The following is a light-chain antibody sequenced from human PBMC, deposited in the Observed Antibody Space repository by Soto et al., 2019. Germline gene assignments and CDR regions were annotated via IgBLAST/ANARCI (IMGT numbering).Light chain of an antibody. Sequence: QSALTQPRSVSGSPGQSVTISCTGTSSDVGAYKSVTWYQQYPGKVPKLIIHDVSERPSGVPDRFSGSKSDNTASLTISGLQAEDEADYYCCSYAGSYTFAFGGGTKLTVL. J-gene: IGLJ2*01. CDR2: DVS. CDR3: CSYAGSYTFA. CDR1: SSDVGAYKS. V-gene: IGLV2-11*01.